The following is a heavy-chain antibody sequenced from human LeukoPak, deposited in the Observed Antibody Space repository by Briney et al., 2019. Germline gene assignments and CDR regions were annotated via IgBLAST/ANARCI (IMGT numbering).Heavy chain of an antibody. CDR2: INPNSGGT. CDR3: ARAFEYYDILTGYYSGTEFDY. V-gene: IGHV1-2*02. D-gene: IGHD3-9*01. J-gene: IGHJ4*02. CDR1: VYTFTGYY. Sequence: ASVKVSCKASVYTFTGYYMHWVRQAPGQGLEWMGWINPNSGGTNYAQKFQCRVTMTRDTSISTAYMELSRLRSDDTAVYYCARAFEYYDILTGYYSGTEFDYWGQGTLVTVSS.